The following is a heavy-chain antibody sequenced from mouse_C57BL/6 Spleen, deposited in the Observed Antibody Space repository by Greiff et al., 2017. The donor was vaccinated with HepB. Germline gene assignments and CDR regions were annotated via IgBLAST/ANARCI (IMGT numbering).Heavy chain of an antibody. Sequence: EVKVEESGGGLVKPGGSLKLSCAASGFTFSDYGMHWVRQAPEKGLEWVAYISSGSSTIYYADTVKGRFTISRDNAKNTLFLQMTSLRSEDTAMYYCARSSSSYFDYWGQGTTLTVAS. CDR3: ARSSSSYFDY. V-gene: IGHV5-17*01. D-gene: IGHD1-1*01. J-gene: IGHJ2*01. CDR1: GFTFSDYG. CDR2: ISSGSSTI.